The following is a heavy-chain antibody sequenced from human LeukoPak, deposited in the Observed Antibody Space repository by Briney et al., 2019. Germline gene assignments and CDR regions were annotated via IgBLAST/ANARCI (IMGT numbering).Heavy chain of an antibody. CDR1: GYSISSGYY. J-gene: IGHJ4*02. CDR3: ARHPDSSGYYIGY. Sequence: SETLSLTCAVSGYSISSGYYWGWIRQPPGKGLEWIRRIAVSGSTFYNPSLNSGVTISLDTSHDQFSLKLSSVTASDSAGYYFARHPDSSGYYIGYWGQGTLVTVSS. CDR2: IAVSGST. D-gene: IGHD3-22*01. V-gene: IGHV4-38-2*01.